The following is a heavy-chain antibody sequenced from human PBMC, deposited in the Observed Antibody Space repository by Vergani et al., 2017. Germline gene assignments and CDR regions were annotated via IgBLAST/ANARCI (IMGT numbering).Heavy chain of an antibody. CDR1: GFTFNSYG. Sequence: QVQLVESGGGVVQPGGSLRLSCAASGFTFNSYGMHWVRKAPGKGLEWVASIRSDESRRYYGDSMEGPFTISRDNSKNTLYLQMKSLRPEDTAVYYCAKEGGVYCSGGTCYPEYWGRGTLVIVSS. CDR3: AKEGGVYCSGGTCYPEY. CDR2: IRSDESRR. J-gene: IGHJ4*02. V-gene: IGHV3-30*02. D-gene: IGHD2-15*01.